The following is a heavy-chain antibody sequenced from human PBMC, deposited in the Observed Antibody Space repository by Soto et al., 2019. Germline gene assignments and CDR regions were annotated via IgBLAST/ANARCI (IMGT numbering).Heavy chain of an antibody. CDR2: IIPILGIT. CDR1: GGTFSSYT. J-gene: IGHJ4*02. V-gene: IGHV1-69*02. D-gene: IGHD3-10*01. Sequence: QVQLVQSGAEVKKPGSSVKVSCKASGGTFSSYTISWVRQAPGQGLEWMGRIIPILGITNYAQKFQGRVTITADKSTSTAYMELSSLRSEDTAVYYCSSDNVVLWFGGPLQGYLDYWGQGTLVTVSS. CDR3: SSDNVVLWFGGPLQGYLDY.